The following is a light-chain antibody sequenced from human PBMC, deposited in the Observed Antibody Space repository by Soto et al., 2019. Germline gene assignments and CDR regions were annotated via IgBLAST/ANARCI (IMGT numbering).Light chain of an antibody. CDR1: SSNIGSEN. Sequence: QSVLTQQPSASGTPGQRVTISCSGSSSNIGSENVNWYQQVPGTAPKLLIYANNQRPSGVPDRFSVSKSGTSASLAIGGLQSEDEADYYCAAWDDSLKGWVFGGGTKLTVL. CDR3: AAWDDSLKGWV. CDR2: ANN. J-gene: IGLJ3*02. V-gene: IGLV1-44*01.